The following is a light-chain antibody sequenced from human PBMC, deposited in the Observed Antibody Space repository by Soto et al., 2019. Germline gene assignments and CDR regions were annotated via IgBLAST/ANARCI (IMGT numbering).Light chain of an antibody. CDR2: GAS. CDR3: QQYGSSSWT. Sequence: EIVLTQSPGTLSLSPGERATLSCRASQRISSSSYLAWFQQKPGQAPRLLIYGASSRATGIPDRFSGSGSGTDFTLTISRLEPEDFAVYYCQQYGSSSWTFGQGTKVEIK. J-gene: IGKJ1*01. CDR1: QRISSSSY. V-gene: IGKV3-20*01.